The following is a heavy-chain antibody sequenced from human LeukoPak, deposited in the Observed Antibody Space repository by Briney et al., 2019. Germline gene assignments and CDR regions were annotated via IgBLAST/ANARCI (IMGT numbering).Heavy chain of an antibody. J-gene: IGHJ5*02. V-gene: IGHV3-33*06. D-gene: IGHD1-26*01. Sequence: PGGSLRLSCAASGFTFSSYGMHWVRQAPGKGLEWVAVIWYDGSNKYYADSVKGRFTISRDNSKNTLYLQMNSLRAEDTAVYYCAKDGPRASNWFDPWGQGTLVTVSS. CDR2: IWYDGSNK. CDR1: GFTFSSYG. CDR3: AKDGPRASNWFDP.